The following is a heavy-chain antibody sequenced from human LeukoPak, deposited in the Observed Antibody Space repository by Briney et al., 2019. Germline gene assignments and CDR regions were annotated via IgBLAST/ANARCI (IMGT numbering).Heavy chain of an antibody. V-gene: IGHV3-23*01. D-gene: IGHD6-19*01. J-gene: IGHJ5*02. CDR3: AKDSRSSGWYNWFDP. CDR2: ISGSGDST. Sequence: PGGSLRPSCAASGFTFSSYAMSWVRQAPGKGLDWVSAISGSGDSTYYADSVKGRFTISRDNSKNTLYLQMNRLRAEDTAIYYCAKDSRSSGWYNWFDPWGQGTLVTVSS. CDR1: GFTFSSYA.